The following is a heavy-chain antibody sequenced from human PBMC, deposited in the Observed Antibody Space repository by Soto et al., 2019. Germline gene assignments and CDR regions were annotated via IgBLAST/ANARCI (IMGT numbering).Heavy chain of an antibody. CDR1: GGSVSSGSHY. V-gene: IGHV4-61*01. CDR3: LSLADRPFDH. D-gene: IGHD6-6*01. J-gene: IGHJ4*02. Sequence: QVQLQESGPGLVKPSETLSLTCTVSGGSVSSGSHYWNWIRQPPGKGLEWIGYIYHSGSTNYNPSLKSRVTISVDTSKNQFSRELRSVTAADTAVYYCLSLADRPFDHWGPGTLVTVSS. CDR2: IYHSGST.